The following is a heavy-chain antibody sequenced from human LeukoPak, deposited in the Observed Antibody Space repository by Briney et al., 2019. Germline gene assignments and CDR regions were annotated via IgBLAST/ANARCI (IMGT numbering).Heavy chain of an antibody. CDR3: ARDRSSGWYVYDY. J-gene: IGHJ4*02. V-gene: IGHV3-53*01. D-gene: IGHD6-19*01. CDR1: GFTVSSNY. Sequence: GGSLRLSCVASGFTVSSNYMSWVRQAPGKGLEWVSVIYSGSSTYYAESVRGRFTISRNTSKNTLYLQMNSLRADDTAVYYCARDRSSGWYVYDYWGQGTLVTVSS. CDR2: IYSGSST.